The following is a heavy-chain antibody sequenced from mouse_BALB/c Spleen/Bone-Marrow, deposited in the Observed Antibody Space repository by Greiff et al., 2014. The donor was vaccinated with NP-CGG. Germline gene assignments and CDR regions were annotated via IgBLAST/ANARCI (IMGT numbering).Heavy chain of an antibody. D-gene: IGHD2-1*01. CDR2: IDPSDSYT. CDR1: GYTFTSYW. CDR3: TRSRDYGNWFAY. J-gene: IGHJ3*01. V-gene: IGHV1S127*01. Sequence: QVQLQQRGAELVKPGASVKMSCKASGYTFTSYWMHWVKQRPGQGLEWIGVIDPSDSYTSYNQKFKGKATLTVDTSSSTAYMQLSSLTSEDSAVYYCTRSRDYGNWFAYWGQGTLVTVSA.